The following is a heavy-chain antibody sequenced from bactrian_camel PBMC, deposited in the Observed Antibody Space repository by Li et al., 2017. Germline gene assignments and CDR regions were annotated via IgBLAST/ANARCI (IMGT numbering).Heavy chain of an antibody. V-gene: IGHV3S23*01. Sequence: QLVESGGDSVRAGGSLRLSCVASEGIMDTYCMGWFRQYPGKGREGVSAMDIDGQVSHVDSVKGRFTASRDNAKNTVYLQMNSLKSEDTALYYCNIGNWVGFVFRYWGQGTQVTVS. CDR2: MDIDGQV. J-gene: IGHJ4*01. CDR3: NIGNWVGFVFRY. D-gene: IGHD1*01. CDR1: EGIMDTYC.